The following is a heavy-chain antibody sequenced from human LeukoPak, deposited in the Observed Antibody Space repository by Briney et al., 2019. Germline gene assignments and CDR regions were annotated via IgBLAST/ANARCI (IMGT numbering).Heavy chain of an antibody. Sequence: TGGSLRLSCAASGFTFSSYGMSWVRQAPGKGLEWVSGISGSGGSAEYADSVRGRFTISRDNSKNTLYLQMNSLRAEDTAVYHCAKRLWSSSTGCYDCWFDPWGQGTLVTVSS. D-gene: IGHD2-2*01. CDR1: GFTFSSYG. CDR2: ISGSGGSA. V-gene: IGHV3-23*01. J-gene: IGHJ5*02. CDR3: AKRLWSSSTGCYDCWFDP.